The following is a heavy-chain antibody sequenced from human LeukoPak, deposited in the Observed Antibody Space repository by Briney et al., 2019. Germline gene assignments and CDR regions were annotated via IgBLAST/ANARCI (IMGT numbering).Heavy chain of an antibody. Sequence: SETLSLTCTVSGGSISSYYWSWIRQPPGKGLEWIGYIYYSGSTYYNPSLKSRVTISVDTSKNQFSLKLSSVTAADTAVYYCAREMIVVARVGDAFDIWGQGTMVTVSS. J-gene: IGHJ3*02. D-gene: IGHD3-22*01. CDR3: AREMIVVARVGDAFDI. CDR1: GGSISSYY. V-gene: IGHV4-30-4*08. CDR2: IYYSGST.